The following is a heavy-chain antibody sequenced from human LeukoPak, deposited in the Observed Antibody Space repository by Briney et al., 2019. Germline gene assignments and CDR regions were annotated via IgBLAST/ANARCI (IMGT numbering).Heavy chain of an antibody. Sequence: RASQTLSLTCTVSGGSISSGSYYWSWIRQPAGKGLEWIGRIYTSGSTNYNPSLKSRVTISVDTSKNQFSLKLSSVTAADTAVYYCARNGPAVHYYYYMDVWGKGTTVTVSS. J-gene: IGHJ6*03. CDR1: GGSISSGSYY. V-gene: IGHV4-61*02. D-gene: IGHD2-2*01. CDR2: IYTSGST. CDR3: ARNGPAVHYYYYMDV.